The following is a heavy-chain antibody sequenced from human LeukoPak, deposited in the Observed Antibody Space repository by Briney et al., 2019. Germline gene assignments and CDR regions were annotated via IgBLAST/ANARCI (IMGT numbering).Heavy chain of an antibody. CDR3: ARVMVRGVMSPYYYGMDV. V-gene: IGHV3-30-3*01. D-gene: IGHD3-10*01. Sequence: GGSLRLSCAASGFTFSNYAMHWVRQPPGKGLEWVAVISHDGSNKNYAGSVKGRFTISGDNSKNTLYLQMNSLRVEDTAVYYCARVMVRGVMSPYYYGMDVWGQGNTGTVSS. CDR2: ISHDGSNK. J-gene: IGHJ6*02. CDR1: GFTFSNYA.